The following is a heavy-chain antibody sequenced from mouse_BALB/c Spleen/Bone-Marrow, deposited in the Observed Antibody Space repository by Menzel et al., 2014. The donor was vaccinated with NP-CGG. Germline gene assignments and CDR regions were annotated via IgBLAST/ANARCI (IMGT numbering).Heavy chain of an antibody. J-gene: IGHJ3*01. V-gene: IGHV1-5*01. CDR1: GYSFTSYW. CDR2: IYLGNSDT. Sequence: EVQLQQSGTVLARPGTSVKMSCKASGYSFTSYWMHWVKQRPGQGLEWIGVIYLGNSDTSYNQEFKGKAKLTAVTSVSTAYMELSSLTNEDSAVYYCTRRNYRYDGFAYWGQGTLVTVSA. CDR3: TRRNYRYDGFAY. D-gene: IGHD2-14*01.